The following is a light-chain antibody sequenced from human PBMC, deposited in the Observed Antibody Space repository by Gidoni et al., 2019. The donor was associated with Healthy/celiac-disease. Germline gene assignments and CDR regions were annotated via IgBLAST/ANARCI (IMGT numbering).Light chain of an antibody. V-gene: IGKV1-33*01. CDR3: QQYDNLPPGT. CDR2: DAS. CDR1: QDMSIY. J-gene: IGKJ4*01. Sequence: DIQITQSPSSLSASVGDRVTITCQASQDMSIYLNWYQQKPGKAPKLLIYDASNLETGDPSRFSGSGSGTDFTFTISSLQPEDIATYYCQQYDNLPPGTFGGXTKVEIK.